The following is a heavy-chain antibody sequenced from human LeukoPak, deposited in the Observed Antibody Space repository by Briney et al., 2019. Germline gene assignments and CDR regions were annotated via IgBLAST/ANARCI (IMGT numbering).Heavy chain of an antibody. CDR1: EFTFKNYA. Sequence: GGSLRLSCTASEFTFKNYAMFWVRQAPGKGLEWVAFISHDGTIDYYAESVKGRFTISRDNSRNSVFLQMNSLRSEDTAVYYCARGGEHDYGETFHYYGLDVWGQGTTVTVSS. J-gene: IGHJ6*02. CDR3: ARGGEHDYGETFHYYGLDV. CDR2: ISHDGTID. D-gene: IGHD4-17*01. V-gene: IGHV3-30-3*01.